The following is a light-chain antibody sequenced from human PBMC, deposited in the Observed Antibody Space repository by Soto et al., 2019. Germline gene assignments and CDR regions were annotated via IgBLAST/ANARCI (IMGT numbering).Light chain of an antibody. J-gene: IGLJ1*01. CDR1: SSDVGGYNY. V-gene: IGLV2-8*01. CDR2: EVS. Sequence: QSVLTQPPSASGSPGQSVTISCTGTSSDVGGYNYVSWYQQHPGKAPKLMIYEVSKRPSGVPDRFSGSKSGNTASLTVSGLQAEDEADYYCSSFTDSRVYVSGSGTKVTVL. CDR3: SSFTDSRVYV.